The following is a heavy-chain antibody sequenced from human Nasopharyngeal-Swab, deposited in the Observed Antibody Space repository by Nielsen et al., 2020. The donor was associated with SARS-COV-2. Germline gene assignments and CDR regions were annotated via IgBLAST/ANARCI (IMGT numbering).Heavy chain of an antibody. CDR2: INHSGST. D-gene: IGHD3-10*01. CDR3: ARGRGGWLGVNWFDP. Sequence: WIRQPPGKGLGWIGEINHSGSTNYNPSLKSRVTISVDTSKNQFSLKLSSVTAADTAVYYCARGRGGWLGVNWFDPWGRGTLVTVSS. V-gene: IGHV4-34*01. J-gene: IGHJ5*02.